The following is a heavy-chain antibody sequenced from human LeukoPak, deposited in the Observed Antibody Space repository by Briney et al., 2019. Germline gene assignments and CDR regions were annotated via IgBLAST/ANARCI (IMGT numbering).Heavy chain of an antibody. CDR1: GGSIGSGSYY. J-gene: IGHJ6*03. Sequence: SETLSLTCTVSGGSIGSGSYYWSWIRQPAGKGLEWIGRIYTSGSTNYNPSLKSRVTISVDTSKNQFSLKLSSVTAADTAVYYCARVRRQLVLSYYYYMDVWGKGTTVTVSS. D-gene: IGHD6-13*01. V-gene: IGHV4-61*02. CDR3: ARVRRQLVLSYYYYMDV. CDR2: IYTSGST.